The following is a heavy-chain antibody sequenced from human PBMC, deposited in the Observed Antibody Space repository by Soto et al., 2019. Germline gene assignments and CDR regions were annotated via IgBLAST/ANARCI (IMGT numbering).Heavy chain of an antibody. CDR1: GYTFTSYA. J-gene: IGHJ4*02. CDR3: ARGYGYSGYGY. V-gene: IGHV1-3*01. CDR2: INAGNGNT. D-gene: IGHD5-12*01. Sequence: GASVKVSCKASGYTFTSYAIHWVRQDPGQRLEWMGWINAGNGNTKYSQKFQGRVTITRDTSASTAYMELSSLRSEDTAVYYCARGYGYSGYGYWGQGTLVTVSS.